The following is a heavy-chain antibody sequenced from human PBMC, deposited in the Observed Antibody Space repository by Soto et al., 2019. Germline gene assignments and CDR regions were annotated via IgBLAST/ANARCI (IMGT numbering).Heavy chain of an antibody. CDR1: EFTFRTYS. CDR3: AKNVWGITIFGGMDV. CDR2: ISSSSSTI. J-gene: IGHJ6*02. D-gene: IGHD3-9*01. Sequence: HPGGSLRLSCVASEFTFRTYSMNWVRQAPGKGLEWVSYISSSSSTIFYADSVKGRFAISRDNSKNTLYLQMNSLRAEDTAVYYCAKNVWGITIFGGMDVWGQGTTVTVSS. V-gene: IGHV3-48*01.